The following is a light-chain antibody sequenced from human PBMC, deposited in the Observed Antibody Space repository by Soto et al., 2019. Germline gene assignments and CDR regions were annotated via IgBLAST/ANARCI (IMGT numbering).Light chain of an antibody. CDR2: EVD. CDR1: VRNVGGYNF. CDR3: WSYAGRNTYV. Sequence: QSVLTQPPSASGSPGQSVSISCTGTVRNVGGYNFVSWYHQIPGKAPKLIIYEVDKRPSGVPDRFSGSKAGSTAFLTNSGLQAEDEGDYDCWSYAGRNTYVFGSGTKVTVL. V-gene: IGLV2-8*01. J-gene: IGLJ1*01.